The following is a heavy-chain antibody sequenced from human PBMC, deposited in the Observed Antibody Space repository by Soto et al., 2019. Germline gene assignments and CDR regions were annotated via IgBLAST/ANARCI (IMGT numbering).Heavy chain of an antibody. CDR3: ARGAVDAMNAFDI. Sequence: SVKVSCKASGGTFSSYAISWVRQAPGQGLEWMGGIIPIFGTANYAQKFQGRVTITADESTSTAYMELSSLRSEDTAVYYCARGAVDAMNAFDIWGQGTMVTVSS. CDR1: GGTFSSYA. D-gene: IGHD6-19*01. CDR2: IIPIFGTA. V-gene: IGHV1-69*13. J-gene: IGHJ3*02.